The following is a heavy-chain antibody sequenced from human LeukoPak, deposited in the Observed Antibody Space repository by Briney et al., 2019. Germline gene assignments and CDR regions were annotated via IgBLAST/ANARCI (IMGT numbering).Heavy chain of an antibody. CDR1: GYTFTSYG. CDR3: ARASSGWYYNY. Sequence: ASVKVSCKASGYTFTSYGISWVRQPPGQGLKWMGWISAYNGNTNYAQKLQGRVTMTTDTSTSTAYMELRSLRSDDTAVYYCARASSGWYYNYWGQGTLVTVSS. V-gene: IGHV1-18*01. J-gene: IGHJ4*02. D-gene: IGHD6-19*01. CDR2: ISAYNGNT.